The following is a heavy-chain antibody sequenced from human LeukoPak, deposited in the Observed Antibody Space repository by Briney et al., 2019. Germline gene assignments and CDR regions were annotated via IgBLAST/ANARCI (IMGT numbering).Heavy chain of an antibody. V-gene: IGHV1-24*01. CDR3: ARANDNYYYYYMDV. CDR2: FDPEDGET. CDR1: GYTLTELS. J-gene: IGHJ6*03. D-gene: IGHD3-9*01. Sequence: GASVKVSCKVSGYTLTELSMHWVRQAPGKGLEWMGGFDPEDGETIYAQKFQGRVTMTEDTSTDTAYMELNSLRAEDTAVYYCARANDNYYYYYMDVWGKGTTVTISS.